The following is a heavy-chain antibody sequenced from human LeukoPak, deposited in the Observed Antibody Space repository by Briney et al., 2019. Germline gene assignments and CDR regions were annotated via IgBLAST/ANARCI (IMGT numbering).Heavy chain of an antibody. CDR2: IYPGDSDT. CDR1: GYSFTSYW. J-gene: IGHJ4*02. D-gene: IGHD4-17*01. Sequence: GESLKISCKGSGYSFTSYWIGWVRQMPGKGREGLGIIYPGDSDTRYSPSFQGQVTISADKSISTAYLQWSSLKASDTAMYYCARQDDYGDYYFDYWGQGTLVTVSS. CDR3: ARQDDYGDYYFDY. V-gene: IGHV5-51*01.